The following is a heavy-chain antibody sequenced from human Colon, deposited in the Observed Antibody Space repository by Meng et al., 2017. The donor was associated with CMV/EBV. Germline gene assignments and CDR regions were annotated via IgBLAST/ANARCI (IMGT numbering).Heavy chain of an antibody. CDR3: ATELSRGGY. J-gene: IGHJ4*02. CDR2: ISAYNGNT. CDR1: GDTFIDFG. Sequence: VQVGQAGTEVKKAGAAVKVSCKASGDTFIDFGISWVRQAPGQGLEWMGWISAYNGNTNYAPEFQGRVTLTTDTSTTTDTSTTTVYMELRSLRSDDTAIYYCATELSRGGYWGQGTLVTVSS. V-gene: IGHV1-18*01.